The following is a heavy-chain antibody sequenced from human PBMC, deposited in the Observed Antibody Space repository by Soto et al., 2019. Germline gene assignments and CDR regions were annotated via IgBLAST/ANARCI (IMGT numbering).Heavy chain of an antibody. Sequence: PGGSLRLSCVASGFTFSPVAMTWVRQAPGKGLEWVSSISDNGGNTDYADSVRGRFTLSRDNSKNTLYRQMNHLKAEDTPVSYFAKLYCHPRYLVDWGQGARVTVSS. D-gene: IGHD1-26*01. V-gene: IGHV3-23*01. CDR2: ISDNGGNT. CDR1: GFTFSPVA. CDR3: AKLYCHPRYLVD. J-gene: IGHJ4*02.